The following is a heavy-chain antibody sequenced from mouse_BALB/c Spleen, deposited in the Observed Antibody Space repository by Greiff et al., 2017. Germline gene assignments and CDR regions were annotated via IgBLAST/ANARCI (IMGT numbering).Heavy chain of an antibody. CDR1: GFSLTGYG. D-gene: IGHD2-3*01. V-gene: IGHV2-6-7*01. CDR2: IWGDGST. CDR3: ARTGGYDGYRAWFAY. J-gene: IGHJ3*01. Sequence: VQLQQSGPGLVAPSQSLSITCTVSGFSLTGYGVNWVRQPPGKGLEWLGMIWGDGSTDYNSALKSRLSISKDNSKSQVFLKMNSLQTDDTARYYCARTGGYDGYRAWFAYWGQGTLVTVSA.